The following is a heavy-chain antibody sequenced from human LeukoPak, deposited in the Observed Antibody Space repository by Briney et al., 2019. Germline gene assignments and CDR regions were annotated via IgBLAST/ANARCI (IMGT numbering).Heavy chain of an antibody. CDR1: GFSLSEHG. J-gene: IGHJ4*02. Sequence: GGSLRLSCAASGFSLSEHGMTWVRQAPGKWPEWVSTISASGGLTYYADSVKGRFTTSRDNSKNTLYLQMNSLRAEDTAVYYCAKDRCSGGSCSLDYWGQGTLVTVSS. CDR2: ISASGGLT. CDR3: AKDRCSGGSCSLDY. V-gene: IGHV3-23*01. D-gene: IGHD2-15*01.